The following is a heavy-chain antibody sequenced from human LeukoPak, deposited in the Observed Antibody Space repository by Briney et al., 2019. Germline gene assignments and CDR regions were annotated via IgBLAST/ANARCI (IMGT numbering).Heavy chain of an antibody. V-gene: IGHV1-8*01. CDR2: MNPNSGNT. CDR1: GYTFTTYD. CDR3: ARGPSRDYGSGSSWFDP. Sequence: ASVKVSCKASGYTFTTYDINWLRQVTRQGLEWMGWMNPNSGNTGYAQKIQGRVTMTRNTSMNTAYMELSSLRSEDTAVYYCARGPSRDYGSGSSWFDPWGQGTLVTVSS. J-gene: IGHJ5*02. D-gene: IGHD3-10*01.